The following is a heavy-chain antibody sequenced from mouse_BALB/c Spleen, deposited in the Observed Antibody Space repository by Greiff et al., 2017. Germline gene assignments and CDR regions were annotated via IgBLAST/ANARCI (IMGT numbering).Heavy chain of an antibody. CDR3: ARSRGITTVVAWYFDV. V-gene: IGHV1-4*02. CDR2: INPSSGYT. CDR1: GYTFTSYT. D-gene: IGHD1-1*01. Sequence: VKLMESAAELARPGASVKMSCKASGYTFTSYTMHWVKQRPGQGLEWIGYINPSSGYTEYNQKFKDKTTLTADKSSSTAYMQLSSLTSEDSAVYYCARSRGITTVVAWYFDVWGAGTTVTVSS. J-gene: IGHJ1*01.